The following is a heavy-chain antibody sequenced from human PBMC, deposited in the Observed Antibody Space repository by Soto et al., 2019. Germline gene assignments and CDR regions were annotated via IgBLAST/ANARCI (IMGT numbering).Heavy chain of an antibody. Sequence: GGSLRLSCAASGFTFSNYAISWVRQAPGKGLEWVSSISGSGGSTYYADSVKGRFTISRDNSKNTLYLQMNSLRAEDTAVYYCATYSGNYERYGVYYGMDVWGQGTTVTV. CDR1: GFTFSNYA. CDR3: ATYSGNYERYGVYYGMDV. CDR2: ISGSGGST. V-gene: IGHV3-23*01. D-gene: IGHD1-26*01. J-gene: IGHJ6*02.